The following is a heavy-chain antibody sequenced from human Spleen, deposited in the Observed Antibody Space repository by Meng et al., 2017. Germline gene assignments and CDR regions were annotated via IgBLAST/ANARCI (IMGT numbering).Heavy chain of an antibody. CDR2: LYYSGST. CDR3: AGGTVSGTGHYYFDY. V-gene: IGHV4-39*07. Sequence: SETLSLTCTVSGGSISSSSYCWGWIRQPPGKGLEWIGRLYYSGSTYSNPSLKSRVTISVDTSKNQFSLKLSSVTAADSAVYYCAGGTVSGTGHYYFDYWGQGTLVTVSS. D-gene: IGHD6-19*01. CDR1: GGSISSSSYC. J-gene: IGHJ4*02.